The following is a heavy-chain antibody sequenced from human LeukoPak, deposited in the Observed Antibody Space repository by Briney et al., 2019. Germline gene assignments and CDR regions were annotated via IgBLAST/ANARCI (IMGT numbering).Heavy chain of an antibody. J-gene: IGHJ3*02. D-gene: IGHD3-22*01. Sequence: GASVKVSCKVSGYTLTELSMHWVRQAPGKGLEWMGGFDPEDGETIYAQKFQGRVTMTEDTSTDTAYMELSSLRSEDTAVYYCATVYYYDSNGYRNHDAFDIWGQGTMVTVSS. CDR1: GYTLTELS. CDR3: ATVYYYDSNGYRNHDAFDI. V-gene: IGHV1-24*01. CDR2: FDPEDGET.